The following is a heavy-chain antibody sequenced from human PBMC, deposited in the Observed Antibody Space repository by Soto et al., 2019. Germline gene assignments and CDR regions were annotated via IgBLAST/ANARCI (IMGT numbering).Heavy chain of an antibody. CDR3: ARDLAKGGGSAGFDY. D-gene: IGHD1-26*01. Sequence: QVQLVQSGAEVKKPGASVNVSCKASGYTFTVYYMHWVRQAPGQGREWMGWINPKSGGTMYPQKLQGRATMTWYTSISTAYMALTRLRSDDTAVYYCARDLAKGGGSAGFDYWGQGTLVTVSS. CDR2: INPKSGGT. J-gene: IGHJ4*02. CDR1: GYTFTVYY. V-gene: IGHV1-2*02.